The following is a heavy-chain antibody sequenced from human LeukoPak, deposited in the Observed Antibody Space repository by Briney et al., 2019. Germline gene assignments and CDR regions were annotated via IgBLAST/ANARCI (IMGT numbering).Heavy chain of an antibody. CDR1: GFTFSSYA. D-gene: IGHD2-15*01. CDR3: ARDHRWYCSGGSCYSSAFDI. Sequence: QPGRSLRLSCAASGFTFSSYAMHWVRQAPGKGLEWVAVISYDGSNKYYADSVKGRFTISRDNSKNTLYLQMNSLRAEDTAVYYCARDHRWYCSGGSCYSSAFDIWGQGTWSPSLQ. CDR2: ISYDGSNK. J-gene: IGHJ3*02. V-gene: IGHV3-30-3*01.